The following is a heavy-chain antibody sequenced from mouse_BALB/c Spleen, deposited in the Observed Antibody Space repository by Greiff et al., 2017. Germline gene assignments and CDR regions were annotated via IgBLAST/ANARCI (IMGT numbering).Heavy chain of an antibody. Sequence: QVQLQQSGAELVRPGTSVKVSCKASGYAFTNYLIEWVKQRPGQGLEWIGVINPGSGGTNYNEKFKGKATLTADESSSTAYMQLSSLTSDDSAVYFCARGGYRYDDAMDYWGQGTSVTVSS. V-gene: IGHV1-54*01. J-gene: IGHJ4*01. CDR3: ARGGYRYDDAMDY. CDR1: GYAFTNYL. D-gene: IGHD2-14*01. CDR2: INPGSGGT.